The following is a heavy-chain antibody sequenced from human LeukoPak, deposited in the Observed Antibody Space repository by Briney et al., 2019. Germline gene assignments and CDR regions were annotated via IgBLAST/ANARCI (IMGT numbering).Heavy chain of an antibody. CDR3: AKDLRYDILTGYYRGPFDY. D-gene: IGHD3-9*01. V-gene: IGHV3-30-3*01. Sequence: GGSLRLSCAASGFTFSSYAMHWVRQAPGKGLEWVAVISYDGSNKYYADSVKGRFTISRDNSKNTLYLQMNSLRAEDTAVYYCAKDLRYDILTGYYRGPFDYWGQGTLVTVSS. J-gene: IGHJ4*02. CDR1: GFTFSSYA. CDR2: ISYDGSNK.